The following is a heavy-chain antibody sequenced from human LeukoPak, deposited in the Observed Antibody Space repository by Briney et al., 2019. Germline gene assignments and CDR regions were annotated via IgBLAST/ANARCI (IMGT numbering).Heavy chain of an antibody. V-gene: IGHV4-59*01. CDR3: ATWNTLTYYFDY. CDR2: IYYSGST. J-gene: IGHJ4*02. CDR1: GGTISSYY. Sequence: SETLSLTCTVSGGTISSYYWSWIRQPPGKGLEWIGYIYYSGSTNYNPSLKSRVTISVDTSKNQFSLKLSSVTAADTAVYYCATWNTLTYYFDYWGQGTLVTVSS. D-gene: IGHD1-1*01.